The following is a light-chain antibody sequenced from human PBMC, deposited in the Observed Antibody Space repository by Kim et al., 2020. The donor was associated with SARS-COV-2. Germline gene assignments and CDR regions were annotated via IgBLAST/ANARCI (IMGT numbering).Light chain of an antibody. Sequence: APGKTARLTCGGNNIGSKSVHWYQQRPGQAPVLVIYYDSDRPSGIPERFSGSNSGNTATLTISRVEAGDEADYYCQVWDSSGDHVVFGGGTQLTVL. CDR2: YDS. V-gene: IGLV3-21*04. CDR3: QVWDSSGDHVV. CDR1: NIGSKS. J-gene: IGLJ2*01.